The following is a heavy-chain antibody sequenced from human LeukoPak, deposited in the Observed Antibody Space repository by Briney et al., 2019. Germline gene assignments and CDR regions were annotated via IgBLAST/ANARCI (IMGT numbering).Heavy chain of an antibody. CDR2: ISPSGDIT. D-gene: IGHD3-10*01. V-gene: IGHV3-23*01. J-gene: IGHJ4*02. Sequence: PGGSLRLSCAASGFTFSSYGMSWVRQAPGKGLEWVSGISPSGDITYYADSVKGRFTISRDNSKNTVYLEVISPTAEDTAVYYCAKDDAWLRFGEWSQGTLVTVSP. CDR3: AKDDAWLRFGE. CDR1: GFTFSSYG.